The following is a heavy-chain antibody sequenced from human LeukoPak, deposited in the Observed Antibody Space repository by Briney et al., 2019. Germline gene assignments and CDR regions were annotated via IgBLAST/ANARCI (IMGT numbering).Heavy chain of an antibody. V-gene: IGHV3-7*03. CDR3: AGGRGYIIDY. CDR2: IRQDGSDK. D-gene: IGHD5-18*01. Sequence: QPGGSLRLSCAASGFTFSSYWMSWVRQAPGKGLEWVANIRQDGSDKYYVDSVKGRFTISRDNAKNSLYLQMNSLRAEDTAVYSCAGGRGYIIDYWGQGTLVTVSS. J-gene: IGHJ4*02. CDR1: GFTFSSYW.